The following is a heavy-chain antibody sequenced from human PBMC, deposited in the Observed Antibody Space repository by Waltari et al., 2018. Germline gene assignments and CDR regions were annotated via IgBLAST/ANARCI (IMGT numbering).Heavy chain of an antibody. D-gene: IGHD3-16*01. CDR3: AEAGLYVRDYYYDYSMGV. CDR1: GFTFRSYA. V-gene: IGHV3-23*01. CDR2: ISGSGAAI. J-gene: IGHJ6*02. Sequence: EVQLLESGGGLVQPGGSLRLSCAASGFTFRSYAMSWVRQAPGKGLEGVSSISGSGAAIYYADSVKGRFTISRDNSKNTLYLQMISLRAEDTAVYYCAEAGLYVRDYYYDYSMGVWGQGTTVTVSS.